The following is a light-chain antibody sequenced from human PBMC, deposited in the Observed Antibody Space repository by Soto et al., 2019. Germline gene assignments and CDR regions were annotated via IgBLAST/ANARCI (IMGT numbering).Light chain of an antibody. Sequence: DIQMTQSPTTLSASVGDRVTITCRASQSIGSWLAWYQQKPGKAPKLLIYKASTLESGVPSRFSGSGSGTEFILTISSLHSDDFASYYCQQYGSYSPWTFGQGTKVEIK. CDR1: QSIGSW. CDR2: KAS. V-gene: IGKV1-5*03. CDR3: QQYGSYSPWT. J-gene: IGKJ1*01.